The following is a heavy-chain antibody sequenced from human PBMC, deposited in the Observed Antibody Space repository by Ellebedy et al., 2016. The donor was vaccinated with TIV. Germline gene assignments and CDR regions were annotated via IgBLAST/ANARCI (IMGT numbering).Heavy chain of an antibody. CDR2: INAGNGNT. Sequence: ASVKVSCKTSGYTFTAYHIHWVRQAPGQRLEWMGWINAGNGNTKYSQKFQGRVTITRDTSASTAYMELSSLRSEDTAVYYCTRSRLAVAGYFFDYWGQGTLVTVSS. CDR3: TRSRLAVAGYFFDY. V-gene: IGHV1-3*01. CDR1: GYTFTAYH. D-gene: IGHD6-19*01. J-gene: IGHJ4*02.